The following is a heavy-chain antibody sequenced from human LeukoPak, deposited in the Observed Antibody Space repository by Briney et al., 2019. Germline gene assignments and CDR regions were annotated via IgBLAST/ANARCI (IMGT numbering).Heavy chain of an antibody. CDR3: ATGGYRFVYVFDY. CDR1: GNTFSSFA. J-gene: IGHJ4*02. V-gene: IGHV3-30*04. CDR2: ISYDGGDI. D-gene: IGHD5-24*01. Sequence: GRSLRLSCVVSGNTFSSFAAHWVRQAPGTGLEWVSFISYDGGDIKYADSVKGRFTISRDNSKNTLYLQMNSLRPEDTAVYYCATGGYRFVYVFDYWGQGALVSVSS.